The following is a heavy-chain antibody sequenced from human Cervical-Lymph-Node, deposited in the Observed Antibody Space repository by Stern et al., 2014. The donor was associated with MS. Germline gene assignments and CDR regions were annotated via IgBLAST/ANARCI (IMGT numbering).Heavy chain of an antibody. CDR3: ARDHECSGGRCYRDDYYYNGMDV. J-gene: IGHJ6*02. CDR1: GFTFSDYY. CDR2: ISRSGDII. D-gene: IGHD2-15*01. V-gene: IGHV3-11*01. Sequence: VQLVESGGGLVKPGGSLRLSCAASGFTFSDYYMSWMRRAPGRGLEWVSYISRSGDIIRYAASVKGRFTISRDNAKNAVYLEMNSLRAEDTAVYYCARDHECSGGRCYRDDYYYNGMDVWGQGTTVAVSS.